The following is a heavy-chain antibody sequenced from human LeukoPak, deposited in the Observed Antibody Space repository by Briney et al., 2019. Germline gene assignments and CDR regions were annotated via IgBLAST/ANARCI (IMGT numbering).Heavy chain of an antibody. J-gene: IGHJ5*02. D-gene: IGHD6-13*01. CDR2: INHSGST. V-gene: IGHV4-39*07. CDR1: GGSISTSNYY. Sequence: PSETLSLTCTVSGGSISTSNYYWGWIRQPPGKGLEWIGEINHSGSTNYNPSLKSRVTISVDTSKNQFSLKLSSVTAADTAVYYCARGHIDSSSWYGNWFDPWGQGTLVTVSS. CDR3: ARGHIDSSSWYGNWFDP.